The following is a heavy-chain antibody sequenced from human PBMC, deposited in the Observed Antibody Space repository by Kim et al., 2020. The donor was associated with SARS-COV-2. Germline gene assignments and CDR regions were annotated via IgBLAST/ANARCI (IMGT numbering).Heavy chain of an antibody. CDR1: GFTFSSYS. CDR3: ARAGFSSSWYGNYYYYGMDV. CDR2: ISSSSSYI. V-gene: IGHV3-21*01. J-gene: IGHJ6*02. Sequence: GGSLRLSCAASGFTFSSYSMNWVRQAPGKGLEWDSSISSSSSYIYYADSVKGRFTISRDNAKDSLYLQMNSLRAEDTAVYYCARAGFSSSWYGNYYYYGMDVWGQGTTVTVSS. D-gene: IGHD6-13*01.